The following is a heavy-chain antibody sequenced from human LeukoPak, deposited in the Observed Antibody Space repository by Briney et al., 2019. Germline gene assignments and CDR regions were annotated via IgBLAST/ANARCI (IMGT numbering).Heavy chain of an antibody. CDR2: ISSSGSTI. J-gene: IGHJ6*03. D-gene: IGHD3-3*01. CDR3: ARDYTIFGVVRFCMDV. V-gene: IGHV3-11*01. Sequence: PGGSLRLSCAASGFTFSDYYMSWIRQAPGKGLEWVSYISSSGSTIYYADSVKGRFTISRDNAKNSLYLQMNSLRAEDTAVYYCARDYTIFGVVRFCMDVWGKGTTVTVSS. CDR1: GFTFSDYY.